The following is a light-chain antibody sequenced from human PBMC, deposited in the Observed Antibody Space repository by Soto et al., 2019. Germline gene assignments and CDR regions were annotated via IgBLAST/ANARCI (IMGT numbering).Light chain of an antibody. Sequence: QSALTQPASVFGSPGQSITISCTGTNSDVGAYSYVSWYQQYPGKAPKLLIYDVGARPSGISDRFSGSKSGNTASLTISGLQAEDEADYYCCSYAGDYMFVFGTGTKVTVL. CDR3: CSYAGDYMFV. J-gene: IGLJ1*01. CDR2: DVG. V-gene: IGLV2-14*03. CDR1: NSDVGAYSY.